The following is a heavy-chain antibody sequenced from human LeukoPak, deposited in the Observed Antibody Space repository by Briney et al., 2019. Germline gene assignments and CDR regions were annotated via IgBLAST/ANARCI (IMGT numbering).Heavy chain of an antibody. V-gene: IGHV1-2*02. D-gene: IGHD1-1*01. Sequence: ASVKVSCRASGYTFSVYYIHWVRQAPGQGLEWMGWINSNSGGTSYAQKFQGRVSMTRDTSITTASMALSSLRSDDTAVYYCARATNWRPEGFDFWGQGTLVTVSS. CDR2: INSNSGGT. J-gene: IGHJ4*02. CDR3: ARATNWRPEGFDF. CDR1: GYTFSVYY.